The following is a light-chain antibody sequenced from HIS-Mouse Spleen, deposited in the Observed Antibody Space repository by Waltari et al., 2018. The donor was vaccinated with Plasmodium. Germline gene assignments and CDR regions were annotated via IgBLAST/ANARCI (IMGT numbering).Light chain of an antibody. Sequence: QSALTQPRSVSGSPGQSVTISCTGTRSDVGGYNYVSWYHQHPGKAPNLMIYDFSKRPSGFPDRFSGSKSGNTASLTISGLQAEDEADYYCCSYAGSYTWVFGGGTKLTVL. CDR3: CSYAGSYTWV. CDR1: RSDVGGYNY. V-gene: IGLV2-11*01. J-gene: IGLJ3*02. CDR2: DFS.